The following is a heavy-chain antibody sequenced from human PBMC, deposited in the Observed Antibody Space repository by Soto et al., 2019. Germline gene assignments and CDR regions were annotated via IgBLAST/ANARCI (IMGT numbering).Heavy chain of an antibody. D-gene: IGHD3-22*01. J-gene: IGHJ4*02. CDR1: GFTISSYS. CDR3: ASHPRDSSGYCYYFDY. V-gene: IGHV3-21*01. CDR2: ISSSSSYI. Sequence: EVQLVESGGGLVKPGGSLRFSCAASGFTISSYSMNWVLQAPGKGLEWVSSISSSSSYIYYADSVKGRFTISRDNAKNSLYLQMNSLRAEDTAVYYCASHPRDSSGYCYYFDYWGQGTLVTVSS.